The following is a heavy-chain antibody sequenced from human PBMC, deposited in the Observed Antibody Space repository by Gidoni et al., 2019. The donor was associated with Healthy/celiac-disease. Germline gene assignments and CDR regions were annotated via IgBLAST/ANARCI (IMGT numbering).Heavy chain of an antibody. D-gene: IGHD3-22*01. V-gene: IGHV1-18*01. CDR2: T. J-gene: IGHJ4*02. CDR3: AREKLGYYYDSSGYYYY. Sequence: TNYAQKLQGRVTMTTDTSTSTAYMELRSLRSDDTAVYYCAREKLGYYYDSSGYYYYWGQGTLVTVSS.